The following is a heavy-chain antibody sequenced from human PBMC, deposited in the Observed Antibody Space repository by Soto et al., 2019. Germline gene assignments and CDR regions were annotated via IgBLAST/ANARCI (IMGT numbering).Heavy chain of an antibody. CDR2: IYYSGTT. CDR3: ARRDSGRPLDV. D-gene: IGHD1-26*01. CDR1: GGSISSSDSY. V-gene: IGHV4-39*01. J-gene: IGHJ3*01. Sequence: SETLSLTCTVSGGSISSSDSYWGWVRQPPGKGLEWMGNIYYSGTTYYNPSLKSRVTISVDASKNQFILKLSSVTTADTAVYYCARRDSGRPLDVWGQGTMVTVSS.